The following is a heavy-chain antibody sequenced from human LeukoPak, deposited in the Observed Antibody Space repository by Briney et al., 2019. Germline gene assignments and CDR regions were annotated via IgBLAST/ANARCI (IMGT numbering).Heavy chain of an antibody. V-gene: IGHV4-61*01. CDR1: GGSISSGSYY. J-gene: IGHJ3*02. D-gene: IGHD2-15*01. CDR3: ARPALGYCSGGSCYYDAFDI. CDR2: IYYSGST. Sequence: PSETLSLTCTVSGGSISSGSYYWSWIRQPPGKGLEWIGYIYYSGSTNYNPSLKSRATISVDTSKNQFSLKLSSVTAADTAVYYCARPALGYCSGGSCYYDAFDIWGQGTMVTVSS.